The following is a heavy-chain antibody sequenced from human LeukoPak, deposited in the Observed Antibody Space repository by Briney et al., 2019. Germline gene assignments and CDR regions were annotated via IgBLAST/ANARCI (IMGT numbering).Heavy chain of an antibody. D-gene: IGHD5-12*01. CDR1: GGSISSYY. V-gene: IGHV4-59*01. Sequence: SEPLSLTCTVSGGSISSYYWSWIRQPPGKGLEWIGYIYYSGSTNYNPSLKSRVTISVDTSKNQFSLKLSSVTAADTAVYYCARDLGDGYDSNWFDPWGQGTLVTVSS. CDR3: ARDLGDGYDSNWFDP. J-gene: IGHJ5*02. CDR2: IYYSGST.